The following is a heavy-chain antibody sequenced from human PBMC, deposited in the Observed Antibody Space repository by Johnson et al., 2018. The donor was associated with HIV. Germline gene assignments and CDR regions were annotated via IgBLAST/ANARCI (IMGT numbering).Heavy chain of an antibody. Sequence: QVQLVESGGGVVQPGRSLRLSCVASGFSFSSFAMHWVRQAPGKGLQWVAVMSFDETNSYDSVKDRFTISRDNSKNTLYLQMDSLRPEDTAVYYWAREMVAAKDAFDIWGQGTMVTVSS. D-gene: IGHD2-15*01. CDR1: GFSFSSFA. CDR3: AREMVAAKDAFDI. J-gene: IGHJ3*02. CDR2: MSFDETNS. V-gene: IGHV3-30-3*01.